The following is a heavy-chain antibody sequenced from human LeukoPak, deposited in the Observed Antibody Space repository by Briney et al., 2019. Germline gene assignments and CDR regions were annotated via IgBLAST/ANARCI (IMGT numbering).Heavy chain of an antibody. J-gene: IGHJ3*02. Sequence: SVKVSCKASGYTFTSYYMHWVRQAPGQGLEWMGIINPSGGSTSYAQKFQGRVTMTRDTSTSTVYMELSSLRSEDTAVYYCARGPGIAAAGAKAFDIWGQGTMVTVSS. V-gene: IGHV1-46*01. CDR3: ARGPGIAAAGAKAFDI. CDR1: GYTFTSYY. CDR2: INPSGGST. D-gene: IGHD6-13*01.